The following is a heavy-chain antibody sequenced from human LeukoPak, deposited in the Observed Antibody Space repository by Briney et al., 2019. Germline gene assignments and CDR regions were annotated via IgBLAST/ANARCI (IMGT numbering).Heavy chain of an antibody. CDR3: ARGIYGNFDY. J-gene: IGHJ4*02. CDR1: GFTFTKYW. V-gene: IGHV3-74*01. D-gene: IGHD3-10*01. Sequence: GGSLRLSCAASGFTFTKYWMLWVRQVPRKGLIWVSRINNEGNDTNYADSVKGRFTISRDNAKNTLYLLMNSLRAEDTAVYYCARGIYGNFDYWGQGSLVTVSS. CDR2: INNEGNDT.